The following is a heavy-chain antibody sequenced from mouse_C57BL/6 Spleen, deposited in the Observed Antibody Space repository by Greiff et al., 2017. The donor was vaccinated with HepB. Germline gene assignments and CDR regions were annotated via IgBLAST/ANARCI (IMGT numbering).Heavy chain of an antibody. CDR1: GYSFTGYY. V-gene: IGHV1-42*01. CDR3: ARKRVYYGNFEGYFDV. D-gene: IGHD2-1*01. CDR2: INPSTGGT. Sequence: VQLQQSGPELVKPGASVKISCKASGYSFTGYYMNWVKQSPEKSLEWIGEINPSTGGTTYNQKFKAKATLTVDKSSSTAYMQLKSLTSEDSAVYYCARKRVYYGNFEGYFDVWGTGTTVTVSS. J-gene: IGHJ1*03.